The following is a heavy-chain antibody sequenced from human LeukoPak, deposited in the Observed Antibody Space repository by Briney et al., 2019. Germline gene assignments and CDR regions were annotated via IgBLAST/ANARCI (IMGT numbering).Heavy chain of an antibody. D-gene: IGHD6-13*01. CDR2: ISGNDGST. J-gene: IGHJ4*02. CDR1: GLTFSIFG. V-gene: IGHV3-23*01. Sequence: GGSLRLSCAASGLTFSIFGMSWVRQAPGKGLEWVSSISGNDGSTYYADPMRARFTISRDNSKNTLYLQMNSLRAEDTAVYYCAKGEYSSSWYLGIYWGQGTLVTVSS. CDR3: AKGEYSSSWYLGIY.